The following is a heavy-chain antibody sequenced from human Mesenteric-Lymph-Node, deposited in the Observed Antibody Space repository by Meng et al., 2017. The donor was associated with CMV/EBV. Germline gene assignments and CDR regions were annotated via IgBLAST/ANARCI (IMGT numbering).Heavy chain of an antibody. CDR2: INWNGGST. Sequence: GESLKISCAASGFTFDDYGMSWVRQAPGKGLEWVSGINWNGGSTGYADSVKGRFTISRDNAKNSLYLQMNSLRAEDTALYYCARGGGSYYLGYCGMDVWGQGTTVTVSS. V-gene: IGHV3-20*04. D-gene: IGHD1-26*01. CDR1: GFTFDDYG. J-gene: IGHJ6*02. CDR3: ARGGGSYYLGYCGMDV.